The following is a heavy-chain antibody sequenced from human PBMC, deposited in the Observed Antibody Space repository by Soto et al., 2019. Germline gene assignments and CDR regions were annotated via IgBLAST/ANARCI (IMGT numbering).Heavy chain of an antibody. CDR2: IKEDGSEE. J-gene: IGHJ4*02. Sequence: EVQLVESGGGLVQPGGPLRLSCAASGFIFSSYWRRWVRQAPGKGLEWVASIKEDGSEEYYVDSVKGRFTISRDNAKNSLYLQMNSLRAEDTAVYYCARSYSRAMQYWGQGTLVTVSS. CDR1: GFIFSSYW. D-gene: IGHD2-2*01. V-gene: IGHV3-7*01. CDR3: ARSYSRAMQY.